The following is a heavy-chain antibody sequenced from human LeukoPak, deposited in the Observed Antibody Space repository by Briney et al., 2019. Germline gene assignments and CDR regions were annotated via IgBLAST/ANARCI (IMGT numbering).Heavy chain of an antibody. Sequence: GASVKVSCKASGFTFTSSAMQWVRQARGQRLEWIGWIVVGSGNTNYAQEFQERVTITRDMSTSTAYMELSSLRSEDTAVYYCAADNPLSVLRFYHWGQGTLVTVSS. CDR1: GFTFTSSA. V-gene: IGHV1-58*02. CDR2: IVVGSGNT. CDR3: AADNPLSVLRFYH. D-gene: IGHD3-3*01. J-gene: IGHJ4*02.